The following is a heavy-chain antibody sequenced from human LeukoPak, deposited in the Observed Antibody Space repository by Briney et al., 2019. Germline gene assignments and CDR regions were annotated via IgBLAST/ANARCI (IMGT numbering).Heavy chain of an antibody. CDR2: IGGSGGST. Sequence: GGSLRLFCAASGFTFSNYAMSWVRQAPGKGLECVSPIGGSGGSTYYAVSVRGRFTVSRDNSKNTLFLQMDSLRAEDTAVYYCAKSPTGSSWPSIDYWGQGTLVTVSS. CDR3: AKSPTGSSWPSIDY. CDR1: GFTFSNYA. D-gene: IGHD6-13*01. J-gene: IGHJ4*02. V-gene: IGHV3-23*01.